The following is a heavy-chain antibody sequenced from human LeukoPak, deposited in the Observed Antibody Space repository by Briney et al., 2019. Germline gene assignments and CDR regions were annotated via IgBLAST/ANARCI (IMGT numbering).Heavy chain of an antibody. D-gene: IGHD5-18*01. J-gene: IGHJ4*02. Sequence: GGSLRLSCAASGFTFTIYSMNWVRQAPGKGLEWVSYISSSGSTIDYADSVKGRFTISRDNAKNSLYLQMNSLRAEDTAVYYCSRLRGYSYGYADYWGQGTLVTVSS. CDR1: GFTFTIYS. CDR2: ISSSGSTI. CDR3: SRLRGYSYGYADY. V-gene: IGHV3-48*04.